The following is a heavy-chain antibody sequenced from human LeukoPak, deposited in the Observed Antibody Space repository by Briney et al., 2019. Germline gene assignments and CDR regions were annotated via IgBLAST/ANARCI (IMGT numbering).Heavy chain of an antibody. D-gene: IGHD2-2*02. CDR1: GFTVSSNY. J-gene: IGHJ4*02. V-gene: IGHV3-23*01. CDR2: ISGSGGST. Sequence: PGGSLRLSCAASGFTVSSNYMSWVRQAPGKGLEWVSAISGSGGSTYYADSVKGRFTISRDNSKNTLYLQMNSLRAEDTAVYYCAKDIVVVPAAIREADYWGQGTLVTVSS. CDR3: AKDIVVVPAAIREADY.